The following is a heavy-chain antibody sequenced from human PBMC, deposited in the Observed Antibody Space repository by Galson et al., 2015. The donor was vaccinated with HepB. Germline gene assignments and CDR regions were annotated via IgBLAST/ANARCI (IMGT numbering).Heavy chain of an antibody. Sequence: LSLTCTVSRGSLSSYYWTWVRQSPGKGLEWIGHISHSGTANYNPSLESRLSISLDTSERQFSLSLTSVTAADTAIYYCARAPGYHYYYYIDVWGEGTTVTVSS. V-gene: IGHV4-59*01. CDR3: ARAPGYHYYYYIDV. CDR2: ISHSGTA. J-gene: IGHJ6*03. CDR1: RGSLSSYY.